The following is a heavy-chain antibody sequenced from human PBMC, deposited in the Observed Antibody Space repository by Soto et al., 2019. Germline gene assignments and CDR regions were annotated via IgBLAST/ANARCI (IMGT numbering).Heavy chain of an antibody. CDR3: ARHGFGPLHGLVDV. D-gene: IGHD3-10*01. Sequence: QVQLQESGPGLMKPSETLSLTCTVSGGSITNYYCSWFRQPQGKGLEWIGYINYDGYSAYNLSLKRRVTLSMDASKTQFSLMLETVTATDTAVYYCARHGFGPLHGLVDVWGPGTTVIVSS. CDR2: INYDGYS. V-gene: IGHV4-59*08. CDR1: GGSITNYY. J-gene: IGHJ6*02.